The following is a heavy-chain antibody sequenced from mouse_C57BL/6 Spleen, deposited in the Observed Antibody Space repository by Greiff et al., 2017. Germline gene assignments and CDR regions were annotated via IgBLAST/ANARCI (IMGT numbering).Heavy chain of an antibody. Sequence: VKLQQPGAELVMPGASVKLSCKASGYTFTSYWMHWVKQRPGQGLEWIGEIDPSDSYTNYNQKFKGKSTLTVDKSSSTAYMQLSSLTSEDSAVYYCAGGTGPYFDYWGQGTTLTVSS. D-gene: IGHD4-1*01. CDR3: AGGTGPYFDY. CDR2: IDPSDSYT. J-gene: IGHJ2*01. V-gene: IGHV1-69*01. CDR1: GYTFTSYW.